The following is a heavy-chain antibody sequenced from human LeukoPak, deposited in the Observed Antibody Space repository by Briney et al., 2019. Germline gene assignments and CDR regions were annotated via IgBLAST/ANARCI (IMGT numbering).Heavy chain of an antibody. D-gene: IGHD3-9*01. CDR2: IKQDGSEK. J-gene: IGHJ4*02. CDR3: ATGYDTISPPRY. CDR1: GFTFSSYW. V-gene: IGHV3-7*01. Sequence: PGGSLRLSCAASGFTFSSYWMSWVRQAPGKGLEWVANIKQDGSEKYYVDSVKGRFTISRDNAKNSLYLQMNSLRAEDTAAYYCATGYDTISPPRYWGQGTLVTVSS.